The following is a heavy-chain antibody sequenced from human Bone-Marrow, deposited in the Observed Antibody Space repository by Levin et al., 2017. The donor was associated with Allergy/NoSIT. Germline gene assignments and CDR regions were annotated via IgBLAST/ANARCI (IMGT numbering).Heavy chain of an antibody. Sequence: SQTLSLTCSVSGGSVSSGTYYWSWIRRPPGKGLEWIGYINYRGVTKYNPSLKSRVSISVDTSKNEFSLKVTSVTAADTAVYYCARNRIIVSGGNDYYYGMDVWGQGTTVTVSS. D-gene: IGHD5/OR15-5a*01. CDR1: GGSVSSGTYY. CDR2: INYRGVT. CDR3: ARNRIIVSGGNDYYYGMDV. V-gene: IGHV4-61*01. J-gene: IGHJ6*02.